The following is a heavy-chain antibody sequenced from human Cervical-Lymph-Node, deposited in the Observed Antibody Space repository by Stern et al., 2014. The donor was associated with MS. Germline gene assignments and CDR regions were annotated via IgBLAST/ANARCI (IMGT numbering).Heavy chain of an antibody. Sequence: EVQLVQSGAEVKKPGESLKISCKLSGYSFTIYYIAWVRQMTGKGLDGMGVIYPYASDTTYSPSFQGQVTISADKSITTAYLQWSSLRASDTAMYYCARHVQGFDYWGQGTLVTVSS. CDR3: ARHVQGFDY. J-gene: IGHJ4*02. V-gene: IGHV5-51*01. CDR2: IYPYASDT. CDR1: GYSFTIYY.